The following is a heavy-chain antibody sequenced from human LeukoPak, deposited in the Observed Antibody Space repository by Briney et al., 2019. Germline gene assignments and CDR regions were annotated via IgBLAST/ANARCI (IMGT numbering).Heavy chain of an antibody. Sequence: SETLSLTCAVYGGSFSGYYWTWIRQPPGKGLEWIGEINHSGSTNYNPSLKSRVTISVDTSKNQFSLKLSSVTAADTAVYSCARGNATLEMASSYFDYWGQGTLVTVSS. CDR1: GGSFSGYY. CDR3: ARGNATLEMASSYFDY. J-gene: IGHJ4*02. V-gene: IGHV4-34*01. CDR2: INHSGST. D-gene: IGHD5-24*01.